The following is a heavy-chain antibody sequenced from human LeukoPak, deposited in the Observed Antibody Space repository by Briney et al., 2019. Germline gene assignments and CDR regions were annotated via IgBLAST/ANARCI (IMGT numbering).Heavy chain of an antibody. D-gene: IGHD2-21*01. CDR3: ARQLGDRLLFDY. Sequence: PSGTLSLTCTVSGGSISSSSYYWGWIRQPPGKGLEWIGSIYYSGSTYYNPSLKSRVAISVDTSKNQFSLKLSSVTAADTAVYYCARQLGDRLLFDYWGQGTLVTVSS. CDR2: IYYSGST. V-gene: IGHV4-39*01. CDR1: GGSISSSSYY. J-gene: IGHJ4*02.